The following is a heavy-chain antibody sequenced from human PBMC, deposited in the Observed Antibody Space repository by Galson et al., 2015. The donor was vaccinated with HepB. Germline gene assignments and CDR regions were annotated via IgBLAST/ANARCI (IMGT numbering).Heavy chain of an antibody. D-gene: IGHD4-23*01. CDR2: ISSSGSTI. Sequence: SLRLSCAASGFTFSSYEMNWVRQAPGKGLEWVSYISSSGSTIYYADSVKGRFTISRDNAKNSLYLQMNSLRAEDTAVYYCARDAVTPGLDYWGQGTLVTVSS. CDR3: ARDAVTPGLDY. J-gene: IGHJ4*02. V-gene: IGHV3-48*03. CDR1: GFTFSSYE.